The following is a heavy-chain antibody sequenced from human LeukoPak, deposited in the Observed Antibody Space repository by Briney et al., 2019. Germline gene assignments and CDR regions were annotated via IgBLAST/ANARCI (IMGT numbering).Heavy chain of an antibody. CDR1: GFTFSSYA. CDR3: AKDAGYSGYEETI. V-gene: IGHV3-23*01. CDR2: ISGSGGST. J-gene: IGHJ4*02. D-gene: IGHD5-12*01. Sequence: GGSLRLSCAASGFTFSSYAMSWVRQAPGKGLEWVSAISGSGGSTYYADSVKGRFTVSRDNSKNTLYLQMNSVRAEDTAVYYCAKDAGYSGYEETIWGQGTLLSVSS.